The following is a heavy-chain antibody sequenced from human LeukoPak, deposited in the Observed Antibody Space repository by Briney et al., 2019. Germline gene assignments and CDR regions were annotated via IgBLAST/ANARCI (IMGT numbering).Heavy chain of an antibody. CDR2: ISAYNGNT. CDR3: ARDRCLSAGSCYPANY. Sequence: ASVKVSCKASGYTFTSYGFSWVRQAPGQGLEWMGWISAYNGNTNYAQKVQGRVTMTTDTSTSTAYMELRSLRFDDTAVYYCARDRCLSAGSCYPANYWGPGTLVNVSS. CDR1: GYTFTSYG. V-gene: IGHV1-18*01. J-gene: IGHJ4*02. D-gene: IGHD2-15*01.